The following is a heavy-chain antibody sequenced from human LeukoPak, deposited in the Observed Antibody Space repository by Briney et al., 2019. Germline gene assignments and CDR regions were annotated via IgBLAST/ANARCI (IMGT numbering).Heavy chain of an antibody. V-gene: IGHV1-8*01. CDR2: MNPNSGHT. CDR1: GYTFTSYD. CDR3: ARSIVGVRKRNDY. Sequence: ASVKLSCKATGYTFTSYDIICVRRASGHPLEWMGWMNPNSGHTGYAQKFQGRVTMTKSTSISTAYMELTSLTSEDSAVYYCARSIVGVRKRNDYWGQGTLVTVSS. J-gene: IGHJ4*02. D-gene: IGHD1-26*01.